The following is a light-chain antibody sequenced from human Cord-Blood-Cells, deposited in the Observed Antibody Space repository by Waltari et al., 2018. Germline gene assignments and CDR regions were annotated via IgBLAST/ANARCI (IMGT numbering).Light chain of an antibody. CDR3: SSYTSSSTLYV. J-gene: IGLJ1*01. CDR2: EFS. CDR1: SRDVGGYNY. V-gene: IGLV2-14*01. Sequence: SALTQPASVSGSPGQSLTISCTGTSRDVGGYNYVSWYQQHPGKAPKLMIYEFSNRPSGVSNRFSGSKSGNTASLTISGLQAEDEADYYCSSYTSSSTLYVFGTGTKVTVL.